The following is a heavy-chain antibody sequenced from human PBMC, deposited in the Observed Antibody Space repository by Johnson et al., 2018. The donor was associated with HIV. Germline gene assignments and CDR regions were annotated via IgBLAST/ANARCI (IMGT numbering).Heavy chain of an antibody. Sequence: QMLLVESGGGLVQPGGSLRLSCAASGFTFSDYYMSWIRQTPGKRLEWVSAISNSGGATYYADSVKGRFSISRDNSKDTVYLQMNSLRAEDTAVYYCARGRDSSGFDDAVDIWGQGTMVTVSS. J-gene: IGHJ3*02. CDR3: ARGRDSSGFDDAVDI. CDR2: ISNSGGAT. V-gene: IGHV3-11*04. CDR1: GFTFSDYY. D-gene: IGHD3-22*01.